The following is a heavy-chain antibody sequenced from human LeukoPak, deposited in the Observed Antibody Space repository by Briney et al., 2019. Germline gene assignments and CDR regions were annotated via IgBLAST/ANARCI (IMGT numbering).Heavy chain of an antibody. D-gene: IGHD3-22*01. J-gene: IGHJ5*02. CDR2: ISAYNGNT. Sequence: GASVKVSCKTSGFTFNTYGIAWVRQAPGQGLEWMGWISAYNGNTNYAQNLQDRVTMTTDTSTTTAYMELRGLRSDDTAVYCCAREGSLHHSGDYYLSWFDPWGQGTLVTVSS. CDR1: GFTFNTYG. CDR3: AREGSLHHSGDYYLSWFDP. V-gene: IGHV1-18*01.